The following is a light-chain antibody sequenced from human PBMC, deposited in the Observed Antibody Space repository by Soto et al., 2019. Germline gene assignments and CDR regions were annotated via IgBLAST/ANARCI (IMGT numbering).Light chain of an antibody. J-gene: IGKJ2*01. Sequence: DIQMTQSPSSLSASVGDRVTITCQASQHISSYLNWYQQKPGKAPQLLIYAASSLQSGVPSRFSSSRSGTDFSLTISSLQPEDFATYYCQQSYSTLATFGQGTKLEIK. CDR3: QQSYSTLAT. CDR2: AAS. V-gene: IGKV1-39*01. CDR1: QHISSY.